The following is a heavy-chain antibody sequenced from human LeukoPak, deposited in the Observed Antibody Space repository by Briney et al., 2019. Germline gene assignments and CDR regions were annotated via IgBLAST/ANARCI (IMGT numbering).Heavy chain of an antibody. Sequence: PSETLSLTCTVSGGSISSGGYSWSWIRQPPGKGLEWIGYIYHSGSTYYNPSLKTRVTISVDRSKNQFSLKLSSVTAADTAVYYCARSHGDYEYWYFDLWGRGTLVTVSS. V-gene: IGHV4-30-2*01. CDR3: ARSHGDYEYWYFDL. CDR1: GGSISSGGYS. CDR2: IYHSGST. J-gene: IGHJ2*01. D-gene: IGHD4-17*01.